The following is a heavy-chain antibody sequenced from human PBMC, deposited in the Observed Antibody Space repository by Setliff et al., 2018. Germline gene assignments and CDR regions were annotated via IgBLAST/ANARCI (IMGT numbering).Heavy chain of an antibody. D-gene: IGHD6-19*01. CDR1: GGSISSYY. Sequence: PSETLSLTCTVSGGSISSYYWSWIRQPAGKGLEWIGHIYIGGSANYNPSLKRRVTMSIDTSKTQFSLKLNSVTAADMAVYYCAREQWLDPPGYYYMDVWAKGTTVTVSS. V-gene: IGHV4-4*07. J-gene: IGHJ6*03. CDR2: IYIGGSA. CDR3: AREQWLDPPGYYYMDV.